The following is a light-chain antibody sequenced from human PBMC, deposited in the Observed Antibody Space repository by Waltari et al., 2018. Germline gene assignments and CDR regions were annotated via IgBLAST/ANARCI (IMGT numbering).Light chain of an antibody. J-gene: IGLJ1*01. CDR3: GADHGSGSSFVYV. CDR1: SGYSNFK. CDR2: VGTGGIVG. Sequence: QPVLTQPPSASASLGASVTLNCTLSSGYSNFKVDWYQQRPGKGPRFVMRVGTGGIVGSKGDGIPDRFSVLGSGLNRYLTIKNIQEEDESDYHCGADHGSGSSFVYVFGTGTKVTVL. V-gene: IGLV9-49*03.